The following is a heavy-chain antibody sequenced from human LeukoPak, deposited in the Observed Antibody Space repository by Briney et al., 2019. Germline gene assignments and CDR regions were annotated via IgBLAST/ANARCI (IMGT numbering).Heavy chain of an antibody. D-gene: IGHD4-17*01. CDR2: ISYDGSKE. V-gene: IGHV3-30*04. J-gene: IGHJ1*01. CDR3: VRVFWTEEYGVDKPPAY. CDR1: GCTFSRYA. Sequence: GGSLRLSCQVSGCTFSRYALNWVGQAPEKGVEGVAVISYDGSKEQYRDAAKRRFTISRDNSNNTLYLQMNSLRAEDTAVYYCVRVFWTEEYGVDKPPAYWGQGTLVTVSS.